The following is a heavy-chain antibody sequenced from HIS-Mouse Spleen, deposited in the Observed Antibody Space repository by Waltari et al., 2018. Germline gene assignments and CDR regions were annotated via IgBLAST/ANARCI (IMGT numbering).Heavy chain of an antibody. D-gene: IGHD3-10*01. CDR3: AQNYYGSGSYYY. J-gene: IGHJ4*02. V-gene: IGHV3-23*01. Sequence: EVQLLESGGGLVQPGGSLRLSCAVSGFTFSSYAMSWVRQAPGKGLEWVSAISGSGGSTYYADSVKGRFTISRDNSKNTLYLQMNSLRAEDTAVYYCAQNYYGSGSYYYWGQGTLVTVSS. CDR2: ISGSGGST. CDR1: GFTFSSYA.